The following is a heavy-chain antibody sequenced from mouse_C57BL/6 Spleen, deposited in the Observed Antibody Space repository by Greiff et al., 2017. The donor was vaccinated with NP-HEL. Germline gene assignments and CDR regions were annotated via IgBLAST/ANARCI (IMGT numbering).Heavy chain of an antibody. CDR2: INPYNGGT. V-gene: IGHV1-19*01. CDR1: GYTFTDYY. Sequence: VQLKQSGPVLVKPGASVKMSCKASGYTFTDYYMNWVKQSHGKSLEWIGVINPYNGGTSYNQKFKGKATLTVDKSSSTAYMELNSLTSEDSAVYYCARLSTVVAVDYWGQGTTLTVSS. D-gene: IGHD1-1*01. CDR3: ARLSTVVAVDY. J-gene: IGHJ2*01.